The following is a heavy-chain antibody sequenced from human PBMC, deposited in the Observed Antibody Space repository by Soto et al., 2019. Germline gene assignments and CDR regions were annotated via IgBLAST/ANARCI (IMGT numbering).Heavy chain of an antibody. J-gene: IGHJ3*02. Sequence: PGGSLRLSCAASGFSFSSYSMNWVRQAPGKGLEWVSSISSSSSYIYYADSVKGRFTISRDNAKNSLYLQMNSLRAEDTAVYYCARETPPQTYCSGGSCYTHLGSYDIWGQGTMVTVS. V-gene: IGHV3-21*01. D-gene: IGHD2-15*01. CDR3: ARETPPQTYCSGGSCYTHLGSYDI. CDR1: GFSFSSYS. CDR2: ISSSSSYI.